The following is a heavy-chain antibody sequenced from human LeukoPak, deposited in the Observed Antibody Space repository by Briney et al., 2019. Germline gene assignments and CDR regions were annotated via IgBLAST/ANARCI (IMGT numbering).Heavy chain of an antibody. CDR3: ARDQYDTWSRRGNFDS. Sequence: GGSLRLSCAASGFTFSSYGMHWVRQAPGKGLEWVAVISHDGSNKYYADSVKGRFTISRDNTKNSLYLQMNSLRAEDTAVFYCARDQYDTWSRRGNFDSWGQGTLVIVSS. J-gene: IGHJ4*02. D-gene: IGHD3/OR15-3a*01. CDR2: ISHDGSNK. V-gene: IGHV3-30*03. CDR1: GFTFSSYG.